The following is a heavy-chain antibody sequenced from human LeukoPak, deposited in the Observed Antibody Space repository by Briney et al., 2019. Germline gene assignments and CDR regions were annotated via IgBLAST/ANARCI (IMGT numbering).Heavy chain of an antibody. CDR2: ISSGGSTI. CDR3: ARVAYCGGDCYTSFDY. Sequence: PGGSLRLSCAASGFTFSDYYMSWIRQAPGKGLEWVSYISSGGSTIYYADSVKGRFTISRDNAKNSLYLQMNSLRAEDTAVYYCARVAYCGGDCYTSFDYWGQGTLVTVSS. V-gene: IGHV3-11*04. D-gene: IGHD2-21*01. CDR1: GFTFSDYY. J-gene: IGHJ4*02.